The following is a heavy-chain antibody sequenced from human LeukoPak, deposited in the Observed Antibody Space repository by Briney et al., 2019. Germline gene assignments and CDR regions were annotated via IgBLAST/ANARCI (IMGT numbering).Heavy chain of an antibody. CDR1: GYTFTSYD. D-gene: IGHD4/OR15-4a*01. CDR3: ARAIGTIWSFYYYMDV. CDR2: MNPNSGNT. V-gene: IGHV1-8*03. Sequence: SVKVSCKASGYTFTSYDINWVRQATGQGLEWMGWMNPNSGNTGYAQKFQGRVTITRNTSISTAYMELNSLRSEDTAVYYCARAIGTIWSFYYYMDVWGKGTTVTVSS. J-gene: IGHJ6*03.